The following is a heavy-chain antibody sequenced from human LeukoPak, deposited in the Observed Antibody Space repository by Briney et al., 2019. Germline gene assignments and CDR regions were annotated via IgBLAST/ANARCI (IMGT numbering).Heavy chain of an antibody. CDR3: AKDMQVGPYYYDSSGLAGY. V-gene: IGHV3-43*02. CDR1: GFTFDDYA. J-gene: IGHJ4*02. CDR2: ISGDGGST. D-gene: IGHD3-22*01. Sequence: PGGSLRLSCAASGFTFDDYAMHWVRQAPEKGLEWVSLISGDGGSTYYADSVKGRFTISRDNSKNSLYLQMNSLRTEDTALYYCAKDMQVGPYYYDSSGLAGYWGQGTLVTVSS.